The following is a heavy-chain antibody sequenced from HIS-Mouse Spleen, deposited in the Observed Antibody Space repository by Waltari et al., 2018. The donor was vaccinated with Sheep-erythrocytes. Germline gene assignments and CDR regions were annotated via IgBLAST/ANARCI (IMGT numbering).Heavy chain of an antibody. CDR1: GGSFSGYY. D-gene: IGHD6-19*01. Sequence: QVQLQQWGAGLLKPSETLSLTCAVYGGSFSGYYCSWIRQPPGKGLEWLGEINHSGSTNSNPSLKRRVTISVDTSKNQFSLKLSSVTAADTAVYYCALSVDLAGAFDIWGQGTMVTVSS. CDR3: ALSVDLAGAFDI. CDR2: INHSGST. J-gene: IGHJ3*02. V-gene: IGHV4-34*01.